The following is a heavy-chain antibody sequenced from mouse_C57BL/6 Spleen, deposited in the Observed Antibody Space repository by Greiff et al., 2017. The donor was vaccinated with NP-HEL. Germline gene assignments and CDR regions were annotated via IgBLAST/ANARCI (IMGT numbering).Heavy chain of an antibody. CDR2: IYPGSGNT. Sequence: VMLVESGAELVRPGASVKLSCKASGYTFTDYYINWVKQRPGQGLEWIARIYPGSGNTYYNEKFKGKATLTAEKSSSTAYMQLSSLTSEDSAVYFCARSWTMVTGGIAYWGQGTLVTVSA. D-gene: IGHD2-2*01. CDR3: ARSWTMVTGGIAY. J-gene: IGHJ3*01. CDR1: GYTFTDYY. V-gene: IGHV1-76*01.